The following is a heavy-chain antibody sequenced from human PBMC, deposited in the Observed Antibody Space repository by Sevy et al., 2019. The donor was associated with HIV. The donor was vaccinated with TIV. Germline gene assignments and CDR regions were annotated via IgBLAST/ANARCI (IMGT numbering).Heavy chain of an antibody. V-gene: IGHV3-30-3*01. D-gene: IGHD6-13*01. CDR2: ISYDGSNK. Sequence: GSLRLSCAASGFTFSSYAMHWVRQAPGKGLEWVAVISYDGSNKYYADSVKGRFTISRDNSKNTLYLQMNSLRAEDTAVYYCARAGDSSSWYSAGPMDVWGKGTTVTVSS. J-gene: IGHJ6*03. CDR3: ARAGDSSSWYSAGPMDV. CDR1: GFTFSSYA.